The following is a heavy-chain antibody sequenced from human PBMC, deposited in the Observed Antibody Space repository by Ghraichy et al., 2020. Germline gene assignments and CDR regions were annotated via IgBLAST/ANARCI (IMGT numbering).Heavy chain of an antibody. CDR2: IYTSGST. V-gene: IGHV4-4*07. CDR1: GGFISSYY. Sequence: SETLSLTCTVSGGFISSYYWSWIRQPAGKGLEWIGRIYTSGSTNYNPSLKSRVTMSVDTSKNQFSLKLSSVTAADTAVYYCARCPVGGYYVWGSYRPEYYFHYWGQGTLVTVSS. J-gene: IGHJ4*02. CDR3: ARCPVGGYYVWGSYRPEYYFHY. D-gene: IGHD3-16*02.